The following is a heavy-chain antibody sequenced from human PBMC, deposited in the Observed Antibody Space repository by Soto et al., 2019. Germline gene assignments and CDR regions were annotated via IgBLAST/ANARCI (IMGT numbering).Heavy chain of an antibody. J-gene: IGHJ4*02. Sequence: QVHLVQSGAQVEKPGASVTVSCTASGYTFTNYYIHWVRQAPGQGLEWMGIINPSGGSTSYAQKFQGRVTMTRDTSTSTVYMQLSGRTYDDTAVYFCASALPEFDYWGPGTRVTVSS. CDR1: GYTFTNYY. CDR2: INPSGGST. CDR3: ASALPEFDY. V-gene: IGHV1-46*01.